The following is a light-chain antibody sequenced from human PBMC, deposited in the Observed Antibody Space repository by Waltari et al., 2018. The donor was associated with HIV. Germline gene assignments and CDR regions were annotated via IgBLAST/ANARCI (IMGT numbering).Light chain of an antibody. CDR3: QQYNNWPRT. CDR2: GAS. CDR1: QSVYNN. V-gene: IGKV3-15*01. J-gene: IGKJ1*01. Sequence: EVVMTQSPATLSVSPGERATLSCRPSQSVYNNLAWYQQKPGQAPRLLIYGASTRATGFPARFSGSGSGTEFTLTISSLQSEDFAVYYCQQYNNWPRTFGRGTKVEIK.